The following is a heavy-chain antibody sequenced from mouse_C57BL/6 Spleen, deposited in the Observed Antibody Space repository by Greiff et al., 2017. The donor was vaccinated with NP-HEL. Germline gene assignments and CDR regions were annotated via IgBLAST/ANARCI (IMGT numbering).Heavy chain of an antibody. D-gene: IGHD2-3*01. J-gene: IGHJ2*01. V-gene: IGHV1-80*01. CDR3: ARWGYDGYPYYFDY. CDR1: GYAFSSYW. CDR2: IYPGDGDT. Sequence: VQLQQSGAELVKPGASVKISCKASGYAFSSYWMNWVKQRPGKGLEWIGQIYPGDGDTNYNGKFKGKATLTADKSSSTAYMQLSSLTSEDSAVYFCARWGYDGYPYYFDYWGQGTTLTVSS.